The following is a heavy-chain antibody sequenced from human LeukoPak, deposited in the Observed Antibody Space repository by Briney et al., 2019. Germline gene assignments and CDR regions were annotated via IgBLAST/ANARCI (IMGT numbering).Heavy chain of an antibody. CDR3: ARYMVRELAGPIDY. J-gene: IGHJ4*02. Sequence: GGPLRLSCAASGFTFDDYGMSWVRQAPGKGLEWVSGINWNGGSTGYADSVKSRFSISRDRADNSLYLQMSSLRGEDTALYHCARYMVRELAGPIDYWGQGTLVTVSS. CDR2: INWNGGST. CDR1: GFTFDDYG. D-gene: IGHD3-10*01. V-gene: IGHV3-20*01.